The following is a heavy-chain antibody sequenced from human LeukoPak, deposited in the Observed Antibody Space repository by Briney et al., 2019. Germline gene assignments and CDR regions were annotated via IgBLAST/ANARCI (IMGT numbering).Heavy chain of an antibody. CDR3: ARSPLEYDFWSGRHYYFDY. V-gene: IGHV4-61*02. D-gene: IGHD3-3*01. Sequence: SETLSLTCTVSSGSISSGNYFWSWIRQPAGKGLEWIGRIYTSGSTNYNPSLKSRVTISVDTSKNQFSLKLSSVTAADTAVYYCARSPLEYDFWSGRHYYFDYWGQGTLVTVSS. J-gene: IGHJ4*02. CDR2: IYTSGST. CDR1: SGSISSGNYF.